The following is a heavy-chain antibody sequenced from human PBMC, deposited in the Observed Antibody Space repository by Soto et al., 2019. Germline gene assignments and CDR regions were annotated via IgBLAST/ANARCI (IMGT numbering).Heavy chain of an antibody. CDR1: GGSISSYY. D-gene: IGHD3-3*01. CDR3: ARLRITIFGVVIYYFDY. V-gene: IGHV4-59*08. CDR2: IYYSGST. Sequence: QVQLQESGPGLVKPSETLSLTCTVSGGSISSYYWSWIRQPPGKGLEWIGYIYYSGSTNYNPSLKSLFTISVDTSKNQFSLKLSSVTAANTAVYYCARLRITIFGVVIYYFDYWGQGTLVTVSS. J-gene: IGHJ4*02.